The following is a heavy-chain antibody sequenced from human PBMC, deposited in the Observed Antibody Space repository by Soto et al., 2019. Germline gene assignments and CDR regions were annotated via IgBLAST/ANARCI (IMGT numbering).Heavy chain of an antibody. J-gene: IGHJ5*02. CDR2: IYSGGST. CDR1: GFTVSSNY. Sequence: GGSLRLSCAASGFTVSSNYMSWVRQAPGKGLEWVSVIYSGGSTYYADSVKGRFTISRDNSKNTLYLQMNSLRAEDTAVYYCARLYSSINGWFDPWGQGTLVTVSS. CDR3: ARLYSSINGWFDP. D-gene: IGHD6-13*01. V-gene: IGHV3-53*01.